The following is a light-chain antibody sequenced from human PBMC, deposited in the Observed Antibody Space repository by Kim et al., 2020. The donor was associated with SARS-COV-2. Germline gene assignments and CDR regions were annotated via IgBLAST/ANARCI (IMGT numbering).Light chain of an antibody. V-gene: IGLV2-14*01. CDR1: SSDVDDYNY. Sequence: QSITISCTGTSSDVDDYNYVSWYHQHPGKAPKLMIYEVTKRPSGVSYRFSGSKSGNTASLTISGLQAEDEADYYCSSYTSSSGLMVFGGGTQLTVL. CDR2: EVT. CDR3: SSYTSSSGLMV. J-gene: IGLJ3*02.